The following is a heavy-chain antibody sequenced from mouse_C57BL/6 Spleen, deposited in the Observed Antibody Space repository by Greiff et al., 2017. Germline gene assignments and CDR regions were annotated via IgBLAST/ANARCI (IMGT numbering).Heavy chain of an antibody. Sequence: EVQLKHSGPELVKPGASVKISCKASGYTFTDYYMNWVKQSHGKSLEWIGDINPNNGGTSYHKKFKGKATLTVDKSSSTAYMELRSLTSEDSAVYYCAREGSDYFGYWGQGTTLTVAS. CDR2: INPNNGGT. CDR1: GYTFTDYY. J-gene: IGHJ2*01. CDR3: AREGSDYFGY. D-gene: IGHD1-1*01. V-gene: IGHV1-26*01.